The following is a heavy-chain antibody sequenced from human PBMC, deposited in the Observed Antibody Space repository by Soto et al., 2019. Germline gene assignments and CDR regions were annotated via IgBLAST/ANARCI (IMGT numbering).Heavy chain of an antibody. D-gene: IGHD6-13*01. J-gene: IGHJ4*02. CDR3: ARDLRKYSSSWYALDY. CDR1: GYTFTSYY. V-gene: IGHV1-46*01. Sequence: QVQLVQSGAEVKKPGASVKVSCKASGYTFTSYYMHWVRQAPGQGLEWMGIINPSGGSTSYAQKFQGRDTMTRDTSTSTVYMELSSLRSEDTAVYYCARDLRKYSSSWYALDYWGQGTLVTVSS. CDR2: INPSGGST.